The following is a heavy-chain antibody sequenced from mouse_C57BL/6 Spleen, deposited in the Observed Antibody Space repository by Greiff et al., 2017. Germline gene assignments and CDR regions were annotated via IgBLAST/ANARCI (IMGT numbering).Heavy chain of an antibody. CDR3: TRDPSNFDDFRWFAY. CDR1: GFTFSSYA. J-gene: IGHJ3*01. D-gene: IGHD2-5*01. V-gene: IGHV5-9-1*02. CDR2: ISSGGDYI. Sequence: EVQGVESGEGLVKPGGSLKLSCAASGFTFSSYAMSWVRQTPEKRLEWVAYISSGGDYIYYADTVKGRFTISRDNARNTLYLQMSSLKSEDTAMYYCTRDPSNFDDFRWFAYWGQGTLVTVSA.